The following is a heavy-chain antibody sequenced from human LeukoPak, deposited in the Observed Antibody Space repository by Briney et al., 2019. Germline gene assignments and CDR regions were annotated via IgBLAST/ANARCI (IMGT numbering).Heavy chain of an antibody. CDR2: ISAYNGDT. CDR1: GYTFTSHG. J-gene: IGHJ4*02. CDR3: ARDNNRSFKFSSFDY. Sequence: GASVKVSCKASGYTFTSHGISWVRQAPGQALEWMGWISAYNGDTNYAQKLQGRVTMTTDSSTSTAYMELRSLRSDDTAVYYCARDNNRSFKFSSFDYWGQGTLVTVSS. D-gene: IGHD1-14*01. V-gene: IGHV1-18*01.